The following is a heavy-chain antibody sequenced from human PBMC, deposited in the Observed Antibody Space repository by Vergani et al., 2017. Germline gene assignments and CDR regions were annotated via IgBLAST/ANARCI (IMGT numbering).Heavy chain of an antibody. CDR1: GFTFSSYG. D-gene: IGHD1-26*01. CDR3: ARDHVVGAAADY. CDR2: ISYDGSNK. Sequence: QVQLVESGGGVVQPGRSLRLSCAASGFTFSSYGMHWVRQAPGKGLEWVAVISYDGSNKYYADSVKGRFTISRDNAKNSLYLQMNSLRAEDTAVYYCARDHVVGAAADYWGQGTLVTVSS. V-gene: IGHV3-30*03. J-gene: IGHJ4*02.